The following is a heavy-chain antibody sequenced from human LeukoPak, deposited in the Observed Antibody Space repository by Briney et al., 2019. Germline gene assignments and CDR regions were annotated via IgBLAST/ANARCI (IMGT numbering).Heavy chain of an antibody. CDR1: GFTFSSYG. V-gene: IGHV3-30*02. CDR3: ASSLYSSSPFGR. D-gene: IGHD6-6*01. CDR2: IRYDGSNK. J-gene: IGHJ4*02. Sequence: GGSLRLSCAASGFTFSSYGMHWVRQAPGKGLEWVAFIRYDGSNKYYADSVKGRFTISRDNAKNSLFLQMNSLRAEDTAVYYCASSLYSSSPFGRWGQGTLVTVSS.